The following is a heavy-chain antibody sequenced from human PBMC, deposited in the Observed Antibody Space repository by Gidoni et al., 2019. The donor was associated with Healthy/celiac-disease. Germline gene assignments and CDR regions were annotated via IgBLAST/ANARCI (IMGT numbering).Heavy chain of an antibody. Sequence: RQAPGKGLEGVSSISSSSSYIYYADSVKGRFTISRDNAKNSLNLQMTSLRAEDTAVYYCARDLIKAIGSYHYYYYGMDVWGQGTTVTVSS. J-gene: IGHJ6*02. CDR2: ISSSSSYI. V-gene: IGHV3-21*01. CDR3: ARDLIKAIGSYHYYYYGMDV. D-gene: IGHD1-26*01.